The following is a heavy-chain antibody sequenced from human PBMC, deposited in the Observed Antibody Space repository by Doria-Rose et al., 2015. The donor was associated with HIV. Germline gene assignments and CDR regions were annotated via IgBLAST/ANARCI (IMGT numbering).Heavy chain of an antibody. Sequence: GPGLVKPSETLSLTCTLSGGSISGYYWSWIRQPPGKGLEWIGYIYYTGSTNYNPSLKSRVTISVDTSKNQFSLKLSSVTAADTAVYYCARDSLDNGGNGGGFDSWGQGTLVTVSS. V-gene: IGHV4-59*01. D-gene: IGHD1-1*01. J-gene: IGHJ4*02. CDR3: ARDSLDNGGNGGGFDS. CDR1: GGSISGYY. CDR2: IYYTGST.